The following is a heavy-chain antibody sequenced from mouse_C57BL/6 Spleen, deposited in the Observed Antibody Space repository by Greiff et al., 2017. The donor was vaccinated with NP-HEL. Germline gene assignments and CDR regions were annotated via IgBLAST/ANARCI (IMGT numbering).Heavy chain of an antibody. CDR1: GFSLTSYG. V-gene: IGHV2-2*01. CDR2: IWSGGST. Sequence: VQRVESGPGLVQPSQSLSITCTVSGFSLTSYGVHWVRQSPGKGLEWLGVIWSGGSTDYNAAFISRLSISKDNSKSQVFFKMNSLQADDTAIYYCARKGGTIVTLYYYAMDYWGQGTSVTVSS. CDR3: ARKGGTIVTLYYYAMDY. D-gene: IGHD2-5*01. J-gene: IGHJ4*01.